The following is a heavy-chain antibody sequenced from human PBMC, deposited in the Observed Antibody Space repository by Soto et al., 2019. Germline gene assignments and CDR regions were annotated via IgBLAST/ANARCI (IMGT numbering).Heavy chain of an antibody. Sequence: SVKVSCKASGGTFSSYAISWVRQAPGQGLEWMGGIIPIFGTANYAQKFQGRVTITADESTSTAYMELSSLRSEDTAVYYCARDRWVDIAAAPNYYYYGMDVWGQGTTVTVSS. D-gene: IGHD6-13*01. V-gene: IGHV1-69*13. CDR1: GGTFSSYA. CDR3: ARDRWVDIAAAPNYYYYGMDV. J-gene: IGHJ6*02. CDR2: IIPIFGTA.